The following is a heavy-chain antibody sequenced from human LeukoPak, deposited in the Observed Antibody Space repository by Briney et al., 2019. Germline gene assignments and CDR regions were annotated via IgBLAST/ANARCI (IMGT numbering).Heavy chain of an antibody. J-gene: IGHJ4*02. CDR2: ISYDGNNK. CDR3: ARMRSRTSFDY. V-gene: IGHV3-30*14. Sequence: GGSLRLSCAASGFTFSSYAMHWVRQAPGKGLEWVSVISYDGNNKYYADSVKGRFTISRDNSKNTLYLQMNSLRAEDTAVYYCARMRSRTSFDYWGQGTLVTVSS. CDR1: GFTFSSYA.